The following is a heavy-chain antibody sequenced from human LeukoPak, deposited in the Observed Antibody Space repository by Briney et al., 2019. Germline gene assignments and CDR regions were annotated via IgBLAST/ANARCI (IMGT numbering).Heavy chain of an antibody. J-gene: IGHJ4*02. D-gene: IGHD2-2*01. CDR3: AARDGLIPAATSYFDY. Sequence: SETLSLTCAVYGGSFSDYYWSWIRQPPGKGLEWIGEINHSGSTNYNPSLKSRVTISVDTSKNQSSLKLSSVTAADTAVYYCAARDGLIPAATSYFDYWGQGTLVTVSS. CDR1: GGSFSDYY. CDR2: INHSGST. V-gene: IGHV4-34*01.